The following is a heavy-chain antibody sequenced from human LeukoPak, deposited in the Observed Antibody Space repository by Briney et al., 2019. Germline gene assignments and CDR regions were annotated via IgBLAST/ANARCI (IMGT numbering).Heavy chain of an antibody. J-gene: IGHJ6*02. V-gene: IGHV3-7*04. CDR2: INQDGSEK. CDR1: GFTFSDYY. Sequence: GGSLRLSCAAAGFTFSDYYMTWVRQAPGKGLEWVANINQDGSEKNYVDSVKGRFTISRDSAKNSLGLQMNSLRAEDTAVYYCGRDMDVWGQGTTVTVAS. CDR3: GRDMDV.